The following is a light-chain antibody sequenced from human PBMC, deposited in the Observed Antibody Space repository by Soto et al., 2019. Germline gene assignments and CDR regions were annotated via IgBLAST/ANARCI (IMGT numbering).Light chain of an antibody. CDR1: QSVGSN. CDR2: GAS. V-gene: IGKV3-15*01. Sequence: EIVMTQSPATLSVSPGERVTLSCRARQSVGSNLAWYQQKPGQAPRLLIYGASTRATGIPARFSGSGSGTDFTLTISSLEPEDFAVYYCQQRSNLPFTFGPGTKVDTK. J-gene: IGKJ3*01. CDR3: QQRSNLPFT.